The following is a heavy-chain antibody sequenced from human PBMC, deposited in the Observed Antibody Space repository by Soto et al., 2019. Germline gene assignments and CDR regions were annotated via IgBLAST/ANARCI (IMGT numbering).Heavy chain of an antibody. D-gene: IGHD6-13*01. Sequence: PVKVSCKASGFTFTSSAVQWVRQARGQRLEWIGWIVVGSGNTNYAQKFQERVTITRDMSTSTAYMELSSLRSEDTAVYYCAAERIAAAGDYFDYWGQGTLVTVSS. V-gene: IGHV1-58*01. CDR3: AAERIAAAGDYFDY. CDR1: GFTFTSSA. J-gene: IGHJ4*02. CDR2: IVVGSGNT.